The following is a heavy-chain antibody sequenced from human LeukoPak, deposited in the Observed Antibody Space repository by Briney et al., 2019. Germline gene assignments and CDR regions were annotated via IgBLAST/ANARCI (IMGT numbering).Heavy chain of an antibody. CDR1: GGTFSSYA. Sequence: SVKVSCKASGGTFSSYAISWVRQAPGQGLEWMGGIIPIFCTAIYAQKFQGGVTITADESTSTAYMELSSLRSEDTAVYYCARGSTGTDDFDYWGQGTLVTVSS. D-gene: IGHD1-1*01. CDR2: IIPIFCTA. V-gene: IGHV1-69*13. CDR3: ARGSTGTDDFDY. J-gene: IGHJ4*02.